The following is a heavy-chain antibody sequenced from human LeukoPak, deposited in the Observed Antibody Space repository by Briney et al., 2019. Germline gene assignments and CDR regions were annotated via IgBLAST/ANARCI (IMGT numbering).Heavy chain of an antibody. CDR3: ARDRYSSGWYGSGAFDI. V-gene: IGHV4-59*01. Sequence: SETLSLTCTVSGGSISSYYWSWIRQPPGKGLEWIAYISYSGSTNYNPSLKNRVTISVDTSKNQFSLKLSSVTAADTAVYYCARDRYSSGWYGSGAFDIWGQGTMVTVSS. D-gene: IGHD6-19*01. CDR1: GGSISSYY. CDR2: ISYSGST. J-gene: IGHJ3*02.